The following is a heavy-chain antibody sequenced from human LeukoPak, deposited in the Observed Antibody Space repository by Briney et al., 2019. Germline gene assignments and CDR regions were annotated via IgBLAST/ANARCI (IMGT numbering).Heavy chain of an antibody. Sequence: GESLKISCKASGYTFSLYWIVWVRQMPGKGLEWMGIIYPDDSDTRYSPSFQGQVTISADKSITTAYVQWSSLKASDTAMYYWVRGGKDGHRYYDFWGQGTLVTVSS. J-gene: IGHJ4*02. CDR1: GYTFSLYW. D-gene: IGHD5-24*01. CDR2: IYPDDSDT. CDR3: VRGGKDGHRYYDF. V-gene: IGHV5-51*01.